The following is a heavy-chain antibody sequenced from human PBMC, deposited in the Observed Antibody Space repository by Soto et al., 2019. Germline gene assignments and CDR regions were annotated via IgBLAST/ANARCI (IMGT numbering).Heavy chain of an antibody. J-gene: IGHJ6*02. V-gene: IGHV3-30*18. CDR2: ISYDGSNK. Sequence: QPGGSLRLSCAASGFTFSSYGMHWVRQAPGKGLEWVAVISYDGSNKYYADSVKGRFTISRDNSKNTLYLQMNSLRAEDTAVYYCAKGLRLGELSLFYYYYGMDVWGQGTTVTVSS. CDR1: GFTFSSYG. CDR3: AKGLRLGELSLFYYYYGMDV. D-gene: IGHD3-16*02.